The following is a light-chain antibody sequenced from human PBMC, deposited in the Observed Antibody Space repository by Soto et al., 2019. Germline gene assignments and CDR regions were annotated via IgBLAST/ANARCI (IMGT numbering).Light chain of an antibody. V-gene: IGKV3-20*01. CDR3: HLYGDSPMYT. CDR2: GAS. CDR1: QSVSDSS. J-gene: IGKJ2*01. Sequence: EIVLTQSPGTLSLSPGERATLSCRASQSVSDSSLAWYHQKPGQAPRLLIYGASRRATGIPDTFSGSGSVTDFILTISILEPEDFAVYYCHLYGDSPMYTFGQGTKLEIK.